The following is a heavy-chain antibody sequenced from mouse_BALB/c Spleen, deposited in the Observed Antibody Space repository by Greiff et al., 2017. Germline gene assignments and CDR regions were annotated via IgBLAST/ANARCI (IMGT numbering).Heavy chain of an antibody. Sequence: VKLQQPGAELVKPGAPVKLSCKASGYTFTSYWMNWVKQRPGRGLEWIGRIDPSDSETHYNQKFKDKATLTVDKSSSTAYIQLSSLTSEDSAVYYCARYGNYAMDYWGQGTSVTVSS. CDR2: IDPSDSET. CDR1: GYTFTSYW. D-gene: IGHD2-1*01. V-gene: IGHV1-69*02. CDR3: ARYGNYAMDY. J-gene: IGHJ4*01.